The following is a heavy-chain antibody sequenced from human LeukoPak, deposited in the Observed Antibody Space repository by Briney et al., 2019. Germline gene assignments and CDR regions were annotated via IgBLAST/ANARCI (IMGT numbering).Heavy chain of an antibody. CDR1: GFTFSSYA. CDR2: ISGSGGST. V-gene: IGHV3-23*01. Sequence: PGGSLRLSCAASGFTFSSYAMSWVRQAPGEGLELVSAISGSGGSTYYADSVKGRFTISRDNSKNTPYLQMNSLRAEDTAVYYCAKDHGGVDVWGKGTTVTVSS. D-gene: IGHD4-23*01. CDR3: AKDHGGVDV. J-gene: IGHJ6*04.